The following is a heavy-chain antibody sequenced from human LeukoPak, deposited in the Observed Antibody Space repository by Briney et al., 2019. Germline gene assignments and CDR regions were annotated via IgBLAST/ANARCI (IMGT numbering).Heavy chain of an antibody. D-gene: IGHD2-8*01. Sequence: AGGSLRLSCAASGFTFSSYALAWVRQTPGKGLEWVSAVTGRGVGTHYADSVKGRFTISRDNSKNTMYLQMNSLRAEDTAMNFCGSDPNGDYVGALGYWGRGTLVTVSS. J-gene: IGHJ4*01. CDR3: GSDPNGDYVGALGY. CDR2: VTGRGVGT. V-gene: IGHV3-23*01. CDR1: GFTFSSYA.